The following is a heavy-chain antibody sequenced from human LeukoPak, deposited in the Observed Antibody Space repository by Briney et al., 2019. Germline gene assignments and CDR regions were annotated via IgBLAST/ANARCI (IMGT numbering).Heavy chain of an antibody. CDR2: FNPKSGDK. D-gene: IGHD6-13*01. Sequence: ASVKVSCKASGYMFTDYFMHWVRQAPGQGPEWMGWFNPKSGDKKYAQQFQGGVTMTRDTSINTAYMEMSGLTSDDTAVYYCARAQLLTAPAGTFADNWGQGTLVTVSS. CDR1: GYMFTDYF. J-gene: IGHJ4*02. V-gene: IGHV1-2*02. CDR3: ARAQLLTAPAGTFADN.